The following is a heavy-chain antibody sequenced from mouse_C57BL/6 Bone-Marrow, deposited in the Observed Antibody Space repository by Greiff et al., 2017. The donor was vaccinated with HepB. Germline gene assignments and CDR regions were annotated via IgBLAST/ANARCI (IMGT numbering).Heavy chain of an antibody. CDR2: IDPENGDT. Sequence: VQLQQSGAELVRPGASVKLSCTASGFNIKDDYMHWVKQRPEQGLEWIGWIDPENGDTEHASKFQGQATLTADTSSNTSYLQLSSLTSEDTAVYYCTSLDYVTYWGQGTTLTVSS. CDR1: GFNIKDDY. CDR3: TSLDYVTY. D-gene: IGHD1-1*02. V-gene: IGHV14-4*01. J-gene: IGHJ2*01.